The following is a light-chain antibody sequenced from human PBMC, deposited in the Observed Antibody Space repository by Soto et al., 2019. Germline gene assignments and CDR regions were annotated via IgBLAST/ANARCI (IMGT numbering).Light chain of an antibody. V-gene: IGLV2-14*01. CDR2: EVT. CDR1: SGDIGSYNR. J-gene: IGLJ2*01. Sequence: QSALTQPASVSGSPGQSITISCTGTSGDIGSYNRVAWYQQHPGKAPKLIIYEVTDRPSGVSNRFSGSKSGNTASLGITGLQTGDEADYYCGTWDSSLSGGVFGGGTKLTVL. CDR3: GTWDSSLSGGV.